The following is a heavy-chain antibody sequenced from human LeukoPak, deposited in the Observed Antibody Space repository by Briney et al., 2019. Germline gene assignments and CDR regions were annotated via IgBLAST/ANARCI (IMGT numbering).Heavy chain of an antibody. Sequence: SETLSLTCAVYGGSFSGYYWSWIRQPPGKGLEWIGEINHSGSTNYNPSLKSRVTISVDTSKNQFSLKLSSVTAADTAVYYCARVIRYFDWSRNWFDPWGQGTLVTVSS. CDR1: GGSFSGYY. CDR2: INHSGST. CDR3: ARVIRYFDWSRNWFDP. V-gene: IGHV4-34*01. J-gene: IGHJ5*02. D-gene: IGHD3-9*01.